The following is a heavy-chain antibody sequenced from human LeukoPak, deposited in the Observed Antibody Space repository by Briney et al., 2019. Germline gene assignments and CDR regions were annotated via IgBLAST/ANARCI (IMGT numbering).Heavy chain of an antibody. CDR3: AGCITMVRGVYLSYYYYYMDV. V-gene: IGHV4-39*01. CDR1: GGSISSSSYY. Sequence: PSETLSLTCTVSGGSISSSSYYWGWIRQPPGKGLVWIGSIYYSGSTYYNPSLKSRVTISVHTSKNQFSLKLSSVTAADTAVYYCAGCITMVRGVYLSYYYYYMDVWGKGTTVTISS. D-gene: IGHD3-10*01. CDR2: IYYSGST. J-gene: IGHJ6*03.